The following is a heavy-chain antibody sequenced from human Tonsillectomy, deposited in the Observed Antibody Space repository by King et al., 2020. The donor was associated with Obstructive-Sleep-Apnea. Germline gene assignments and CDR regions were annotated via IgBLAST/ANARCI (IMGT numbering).Heavy chain of an antibody. CDR3: ARDLRDDVYYGSRYSWFDP. J-gene: IGHJ5*02. CDR2: IWYDGSNK. Sequence: VQLVESGGGVVQPGRSLRLSCAASGFTFSSYGMHWVRQAPGKGLEWVAVIWYDGSNKYYADSVKGRFTISRDNSKNTLYLQMNSLRAEDTAVYYCARDLRDDVYYGSRYSWFDPWGQGTLVTVSS. V-gene: IGHV3-33*01. CDR1: GFTFSSYG. D-gene: IGHD3-10*01.